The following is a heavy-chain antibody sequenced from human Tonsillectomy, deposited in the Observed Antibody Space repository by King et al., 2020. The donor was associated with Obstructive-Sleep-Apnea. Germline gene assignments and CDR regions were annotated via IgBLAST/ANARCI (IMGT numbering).Heavy chain of an antibody. D-gene: IGHD2-21*02. J-gene: IGHJ4*02. CDR1: GFTFSSYG. V-gene: IGHV3-30*18. CDR2: ISYDGSDK. CDR3: AKDRHIVVVTAPDY. Sequence: VQLVESGGGVVQPGRSLRLSCAASGFTFSSYGMHWVRQAPGKGLEWVTVISYDGSDKYYADSVKGRFTISRDNSKNTLYLQMNSLRAEDTAVYYCAKDRHIVVVTAPDYWGQGTLVTVSS.